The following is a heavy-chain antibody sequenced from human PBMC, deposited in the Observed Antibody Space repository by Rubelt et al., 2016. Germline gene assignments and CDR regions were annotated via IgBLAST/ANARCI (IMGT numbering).Heavy chain of an antibody. CDR3: ARDPSSWQGWLL. D-gene: IGHD6-13*01. V-gene: IGHV7-4-1*02. CDR1: GYTFTSYA. Sequence: QVQLVQSGSELKKPGASVKVSCKASGYTFTSYAMNWVRQAPGQGLEWMGWINTNTGNPTYAKGFTGWVVFSFDTSVRTAYLQISSLKAEDTAVYYCARDPSSWQGWLLWGQGTLVTVSS. CDR2: INTNTGNP. J-gene: IGHJ4*02.